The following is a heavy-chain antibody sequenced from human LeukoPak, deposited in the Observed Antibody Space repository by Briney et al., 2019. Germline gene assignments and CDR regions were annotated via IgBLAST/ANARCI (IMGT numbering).Heavy chain of an antibody. CDR3: ARARGSGSYLYYYYYYMDV. CDR1: GYTFTSYD. Sequence: ASVKVSCKASGYTFTSYDINWVRQATGQGLEWMGWMNPNSGNTGYAQKFQGRVTVTRNTSISTAYMELSSLRSEDTAVYYCARARGSGSYLYYYYYYMDVWGKGTAVTISS. CDR2: MNPNSGNT. V-gene: IGHV1-8*01. D-gene: IGHD1-26*01. J-gene: IGHJ6*03.